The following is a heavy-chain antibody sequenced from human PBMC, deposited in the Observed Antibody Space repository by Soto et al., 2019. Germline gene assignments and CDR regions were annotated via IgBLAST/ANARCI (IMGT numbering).Heavy chain of an antibody. D-gene: IGHD6-19*01. CDR2: ISDTATI. CDR3: ARSVAGHFDY. J-gene: IGHJ4*02. V-gene: IGHV3-48*02. Sequence: GGSLRLSCAAPGLTFRTYAMTWVLQAPGKGLEWVSIISDTATIHYADSVRGRFTISRDNAENSLFLQMNSLRDEDTAAYYCARSVAGHFDYWGQGALVTVSS. CDR1: GLTFRTYA.